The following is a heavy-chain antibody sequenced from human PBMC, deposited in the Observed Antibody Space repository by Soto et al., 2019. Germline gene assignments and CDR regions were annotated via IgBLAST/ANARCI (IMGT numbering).Heavy chain of an antibody. J-gene: IGHJ2*01. D-gene: IGHD3-10*01. CDR1: GGTFSSYA. V-gene: IGHV1-69*06. CDR2: IIPIFGTA. Sequence: QVQLVQSGAEVKKPGSSVKVSCKASGGTFSSYAISWVRQAPGQGLEWMGGIIPIFGTANYAQKFQGRVTIAADKSTSTAYMELSSLRSEDTAVYYCASRGITMFRGEWRGYWYFDLWGRGTLVTVSS. CDR3: ASRGITMFRGEWRGYWYFDL.